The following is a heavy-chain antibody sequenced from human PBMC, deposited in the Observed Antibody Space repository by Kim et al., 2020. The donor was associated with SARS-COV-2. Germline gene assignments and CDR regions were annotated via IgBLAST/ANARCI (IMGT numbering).Heavy chain of an antibody. Sequence: SLKSRVTISVDTSKNQFSLKLSSVTAADTAVYYCARGRRIWDYYYGMDVWGQGTTVTVSS. V-gene: IGHV4-34*01. CDR3: ARGRRIWDYYYGMDV. J-gene: IGHJ6*02. D-gene: IGHD3-10*01.